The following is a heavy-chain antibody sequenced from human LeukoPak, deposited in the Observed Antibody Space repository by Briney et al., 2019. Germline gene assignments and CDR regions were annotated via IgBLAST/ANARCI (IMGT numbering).Heavy chain of an antibody. CDR2: IKQDGSEK. CDR3: AREAGTGDY. J-gene: IGHJ4*02. V-gene: IGHV3-7*01. D-gene: IGHD3-10*01. Sequence: GGSLRLSCAASGFTFSSYAVSWVRQGPGKGLEWVAYIKQDGSEKYYVDSVKGRFTISRDNAKNSLYLQMNSLRVDDTAIYYCAREAGTGDYWGQGTLVTVSS. CDR1: GFTFSSYA.